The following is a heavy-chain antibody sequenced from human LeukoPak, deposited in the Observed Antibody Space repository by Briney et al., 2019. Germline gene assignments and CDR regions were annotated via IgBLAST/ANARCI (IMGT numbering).Heavy chain of an antibody. CDR3: ANDFDY. J-gene: IGHJ4*02. Sequence: PGGSLRLSCAASGFTFSSYAMHWVRQAPGKGLEWVAVISYDGSNKYYADSVKGRFTISRDNSKNTLYLQMNSLRAEDTAVYYCANDFDYWGQGTLVTVSS. CDR2: ISYDGSNK. CDR1: GFTFSSYA. V-gene: IGHV3-30*04.